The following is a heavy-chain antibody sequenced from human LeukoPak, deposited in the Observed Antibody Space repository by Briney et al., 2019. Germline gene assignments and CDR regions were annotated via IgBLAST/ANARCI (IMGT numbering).Heavy chain of an antibody. V-gene: IGHV1-8*03. Sequence: ASVKVSCKASGYTFTSYDINWVRQATGQGLEWMGWMNPNSGNTGYAQKFQGRVTITRNTSISTAYMELSSLRSEDTAVYYCARAVYCSGGSCYSGWFDPWGQGTLVTVSS. CDR3: ARAVYCSGGSCYSGWFDP. D-gene: IGHD2-15*01. CDR1: GYTFTSYD. J-gene: IGHJ5*02. CDR2: MNPNSGNT.